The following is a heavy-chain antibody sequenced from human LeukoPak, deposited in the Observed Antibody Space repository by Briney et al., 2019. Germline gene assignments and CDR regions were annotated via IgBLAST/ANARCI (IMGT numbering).Heavy chain of an antibody. D-gene: IGHD1-26*01. CDR2: IIPIFGTA. V-gene: IGHV1-69*13. CDR1: GGTFSSYA. Sequence: GASVKVSCKASGGTFSSYANSWVRQAPGQGLEWMGGIIPIFGTANYAQKFQGRVTITADESTSTAYMELSSLRSEDTAVYYCASTPLVGATSKYNWFDPWGQGTLVTVSS. CDR3: ASTPLVGATSKYNWFDP. J-gene: IGHJ5*02.